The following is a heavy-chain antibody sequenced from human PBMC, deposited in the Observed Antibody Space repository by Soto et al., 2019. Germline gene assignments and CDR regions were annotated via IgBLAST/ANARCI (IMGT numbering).Heavy chain of an antibody. CDR1: GGSISSSSYY. J-gene: IGHJ3*02. CDR3: ASYPAAGADGINAFDI. V-gene: IGHV4-39*01. CDR2: IYYSGST. D-gene: IGHD6-19*01. Sequence: SETLSLTCTVSGGSISSSSYYWGWIRQPPGKGLEWIGSIYYSGSTYYNPSLKSRVTISVDTSKNQFSLKLSSVTAADTAVYYCASYPAAGADGINAFDIWGQGTMVTVSS.